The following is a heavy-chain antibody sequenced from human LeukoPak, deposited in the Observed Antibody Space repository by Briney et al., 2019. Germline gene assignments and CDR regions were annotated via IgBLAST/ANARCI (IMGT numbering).Heavy chain of an antibody. J-gene: IGHJ3*02. V-gene: IGHV4-59*08. CDR2: INYGGNS. Sequence: SETLSLTCNVSGDSITSDYWSWIRQSPGKGLEWIGYINYGGNSDYNPSLNSRVTISVNRSKKQVSLKMRSMTAADTAVYYCARQVLEMTAMYAFDIWGQGTIVTVSS. D-gene: IGHD5-24*01. CDR3: ARQVLEMTAMYAFDI. CDR1: GDSITSDY.